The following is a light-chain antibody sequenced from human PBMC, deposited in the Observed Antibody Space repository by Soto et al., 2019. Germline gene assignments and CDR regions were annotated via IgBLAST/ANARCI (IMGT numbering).Light chain of an antibody. CDR2: KAS. CDR1: QSISSW. J-gene: IGKJ1*01. CDR3: QHWVDYMWT. V-gene: IGKV1-5*03. Sequence: DIHLTQSPSTLSASVGDRVTITCRASQSISSWLAWYQQKPGKAPKLLIYKASTLEGGVPSRFSGSGSGTEFTLPISSLQPDDFATYYGQHWVDYMWTFGQGTKVEIK.